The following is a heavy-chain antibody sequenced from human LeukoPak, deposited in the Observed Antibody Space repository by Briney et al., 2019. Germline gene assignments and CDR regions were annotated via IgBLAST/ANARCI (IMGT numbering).Heavy chain of an antibody. Sequence: SATLSLTYAVYGGSFSGYYWSWIRQPPGKGLEWIGEINHSGSTNYNPSLKGRVSISVDTSKNQFSLKLSSVTAADTAVYYCARDGGVVAASIGILDYWGQGTLVTVSS. J-gene: IGHJ4*02. CDR2: INHSGST. D-gene: IGHD2-15*01. CDR3: ARDGGVVAASIGILDY. V-gene: IGHV4-34*01. CDR1: GGSFSGYY.